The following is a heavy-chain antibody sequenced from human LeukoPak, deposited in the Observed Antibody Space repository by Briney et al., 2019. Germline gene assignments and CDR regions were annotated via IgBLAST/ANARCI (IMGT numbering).Heavy chain of an antibody. Sequence: SETLSLTCTVSGDSINSLDLWSWVRQPPGKGLEWIGEMYLSGTTHSNPSVKSRVTISVDKSKNQFSLKLSSVTAADTAVYYCARRRYCSSTSCYVFRRYYYYYYGMDVWGQGTTVTVSS. CDR1: GDSINSLDL. CDR2: MYLSGTT. CDR3: ARRRYCSSTSCYVFRRYYYYYYGMDV. V-gene: IGHV4-4*02. D-gene: IGHD2-2*01. J-gene: IGHJ6*02.